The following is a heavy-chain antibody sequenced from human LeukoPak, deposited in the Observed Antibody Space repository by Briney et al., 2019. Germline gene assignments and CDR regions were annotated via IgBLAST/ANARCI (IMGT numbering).Heavy chain of an antibody. D-gene: IGHD3-10*01. CDR3: ARAGSLLLWFGESPPDAFDI. J-gene: IGHJ3*02. CDR2: INPDGGNT. Sequence: GASVKVSCKASGYTFTNSYIHWVRQAPGQVLEWMGLINPDGGNTNYAQDFQGRVTLTRDTSTSTVYMELSSLRSEDTAVYYCARAGSLLLWFGESPPDAFDIWGQGTMVTVSS. V-gene: IGHV1-46*01. CDR1: GYTFTNSY.